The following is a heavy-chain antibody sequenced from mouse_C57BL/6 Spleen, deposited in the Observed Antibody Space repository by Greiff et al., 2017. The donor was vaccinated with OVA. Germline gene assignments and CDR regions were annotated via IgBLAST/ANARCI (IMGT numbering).Heavy chain of an antibody. J-gene: IGHJ2*01. CDR3: ARSWVTTVVGFDY. CDR2: LNPGSGGT. CDR1: GYAFTNYL. D-gene: IGHD1-1*01. Sequence: QVQLQQSGAELVRPGTSVKVSCKASGYAFTNYLIEWVKQRPGQGLEWIGVLNPGSGGTNYNEKFKGKATLTADKSSSTAYMQLSSLTSEDSAVYFCARSWVTTVVGFDYWGQGTTLTVSS. V-gene: IGHV1-54*01.